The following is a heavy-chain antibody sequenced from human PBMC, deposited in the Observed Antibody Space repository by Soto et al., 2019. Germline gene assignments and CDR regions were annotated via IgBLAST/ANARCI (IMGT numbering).Heavy chain of an antibody. CDR2: ISGNGAGT. D-gene: IGHD3-3*01. Sequence: EVKLLESGGGLAQPGGSLRLSCVGSGFTFDSYAISWVRQAPGKGLQWISAISGNGAGTDYAHSVKGRFTISRDNSKNTVHLQMDSLRAEDTALYYCAKDTVGGYSFWSGYYSDGLDGWGQGTMVTVSS. CDR1: GFTFDSYA. V-gene: IGHV3-23*01. J-gene: IGHJ3*01. CDR3: AKDTVGGYSFWSGYYSDGLDG.